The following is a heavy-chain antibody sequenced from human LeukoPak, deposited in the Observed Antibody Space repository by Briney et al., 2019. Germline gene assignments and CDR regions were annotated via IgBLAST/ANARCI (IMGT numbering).Heavy chain of an antibody. V-gene: IGHV3-48*03. CDR3: ARDASHFDSSGYFHNYYYAMDV. J-gene: IGHJ6*02. CDR2: IGNDGRMM. Sequence: TGGSLRLSCAASGFTLSSHPMNWVRQAPGKGLEWVSYIGNDGRMMYYADSVKGRFTISRDSAKNSLYLQMNSLGADDTAVYYCARDASHFDSSGYFHNYYYAMDVWGQGTTVTVSS. CDR1: GFTLSSHP. D-gene: IGHD3-22*01.